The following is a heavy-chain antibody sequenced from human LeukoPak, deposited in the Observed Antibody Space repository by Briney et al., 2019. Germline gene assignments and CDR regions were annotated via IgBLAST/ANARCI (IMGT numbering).Heavy chain of an antibody. CDR3: ARDMILGGIAAYYFDY. CDR2: IYYSGST. J-gene: IGHJ4*02. V-gene: IGHV4-31*03. CDR1: GGSISSGGYY. Sequence: SETLSLTCTVSGGSISSGGYYWSWIRQHPGKGLEWIGYIYYSGSTYYNPSLKSRVTISVDTSKNQFSLKLSSVTAADTAVYYCARDMILGGIAAYYFDYRGQGTLVTVSS. D-gene: IGHD6-13*01.